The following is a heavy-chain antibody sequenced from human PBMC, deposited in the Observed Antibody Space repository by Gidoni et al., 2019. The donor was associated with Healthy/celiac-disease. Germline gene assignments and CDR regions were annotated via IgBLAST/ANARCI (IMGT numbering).Heavy chain of an antibody. D-gene: IGHD4-17*01. CDR1: GFTFSSYA. V-gene: IGHV3-23*01. CDR2: ISGSGGST. J-gene: IGHJ4*02. CDR3: ANNGDYVTASGY. Sequence: EVQLLESGGGLVQPGGSLRLSCAASGFTFSSYAMSWVRQAPGKGLAWVSAISGSGGSTYYADSVKGRFTISRDNSKNTLYLQMNSLRAEDTAVYYCANNGDYVTASGYWGQGTLVTVSS.